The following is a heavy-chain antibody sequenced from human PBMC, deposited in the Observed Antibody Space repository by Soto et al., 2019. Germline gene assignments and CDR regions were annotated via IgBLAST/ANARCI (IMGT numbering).Heavy chain of an antibody. CDR2: IDPSDSYT. Sequence: PGESLKISCKGSGYSFTSYWISWVRQMPGKGLEWMGRIDPSDSYTNYSPSFQGHVTISADKSVSTAYLQWSSLKASDTAMYYCARNGHYDLWSGNIRNYGMYSSGQGTTVTVS. J-gene: IGHJ6*02. CDR3: ARNGHYDLWSGNIRNYGMYS. CDR1: GYSFTSYW. V-gene: IGHV5-10-1*01. D-gene: IGHD3-3*01.